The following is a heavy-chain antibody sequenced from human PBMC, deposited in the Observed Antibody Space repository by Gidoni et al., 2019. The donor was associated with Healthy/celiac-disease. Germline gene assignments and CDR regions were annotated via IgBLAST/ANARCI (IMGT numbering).Heavy chain of an antibody. CDR1: GFTFSSYA. V-gene: IGHV3-30-3*01. Sequence: QVQLVESGGGVVQPGRSLRLSCAASGFTFSSYAMHWVRQAPGKGLEWVAVISYDGSNKYYADSVKGRFTISRDNSKNTLYLQMNSLRAEDTAVYYCAREVHNYFDYWGQGTLVTVSS. J-gene: IGHJ4*02. CDR3: AREVHNYFDY. CDR2: ISYDGSNK.